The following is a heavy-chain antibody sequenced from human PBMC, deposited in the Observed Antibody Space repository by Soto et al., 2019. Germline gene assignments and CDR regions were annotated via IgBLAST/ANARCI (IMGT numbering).Heavy chain of an antibody. D-gene: IGHD3-22*01. J-gene: IGHJ4*02. Sequence: GGALILSCAASGFTFSDYYMSWIRQAPGKGLEWVSYISSSGSTIYYADSVKGRFTISRDNAKNSLYLQMTSLRAEDTAVYYCARSHLYYDSSGYPDYWGQGTLVTVSS. CDR3: ARSHLYYDSSGYPDY. V-gene: IGHV3-11*01. CDR1: GFTFSDYY. CDR2: ISSSGSTI.